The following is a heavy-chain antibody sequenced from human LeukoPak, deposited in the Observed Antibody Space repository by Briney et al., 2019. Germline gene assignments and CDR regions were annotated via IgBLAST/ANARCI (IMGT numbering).Heavy chain of an antibody. V-gene: IGHV1-2*02. CDR1: GYTFTAYY. CDR3: ARVRLALLNDAFDI. J-gene: IGHJ3*02. D-gene: IGHD2-15*01. CDR2: INPNSGGT. Sequence: ASVKVSCKASGYTFTAYYMHWVRQAPGQGLEWMGWINPNSGGTNYAQKFQGRVTMTGDTSISTAYMELTRLRSDDTAVYYCARVRLALLNDAFDIWGQGTMVTVSS.